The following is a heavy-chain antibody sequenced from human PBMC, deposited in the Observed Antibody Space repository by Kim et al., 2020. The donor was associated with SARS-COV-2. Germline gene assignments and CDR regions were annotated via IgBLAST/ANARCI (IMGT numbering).Heavy chain of an antibody. V-gene: IGHV3-49*04. J-gene: IGHJ4*02. Sequence: GGSLRLSCTASGFTFGDYAMSWVRQAPGKGLEWVGFIRSKAYGGTTEYAASVKGRFTISRDDSKSIAYLQMNRLKTEDTAVYYCTRVPEYYYDSSGYYWIDYWGQGTLVTVSS. CDR3: TRVPEYYYDSSGYYWIDY. CDR1: GFTFGDYA. D-gene: IGHD3-22*01. CDR2: IRSKAYGGTT.